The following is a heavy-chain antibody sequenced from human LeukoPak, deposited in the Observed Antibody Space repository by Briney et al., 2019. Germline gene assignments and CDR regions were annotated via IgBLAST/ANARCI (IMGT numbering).Heavy chain of an antibody. CDR1: GGSISSSSYY. CDR2: IYYSGST. D-gene: IGHD6-19*01. Sequence: SETLSLTCTVSGGSISSSSYYWGWIRQPPGKGLEWIGSIYYSGSTYYNPSLKSRVTISVDTSKNQFSLKLSSVTAADTAVYYCARVASGRYRDKHFDYWGQGTLVTVSS. J-gene: IGHJ4*02. CDR3: ARVASGRYRDKHFDY. V-gene: IGHV4-39*07.